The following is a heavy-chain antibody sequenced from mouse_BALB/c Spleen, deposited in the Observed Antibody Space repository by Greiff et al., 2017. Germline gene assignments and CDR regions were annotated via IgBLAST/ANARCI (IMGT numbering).Heavy chain of an antibody. J-gene: IGHJ2*01. CDR2: ISSGSSTI. CDR1: GFTFSSFG. D-gene: IGHD2-3*01. Sequence: EVKLMESGGGLVQPGGSRKLSCAASGFTFSSFGMHWVRQAPEKGLEWVAYISSGSSTIYYADTVKGRFTISRDNPKNTLFLQMTSLRSEDTAMYYCARDGGYYYFDYWGQGTTLTVSS. V-gene: IGHV5-17*02. CDR3: ARDGGYYYFDY.